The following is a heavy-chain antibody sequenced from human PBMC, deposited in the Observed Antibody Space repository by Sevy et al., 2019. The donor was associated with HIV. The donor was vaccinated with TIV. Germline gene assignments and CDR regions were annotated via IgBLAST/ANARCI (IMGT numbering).Heavy chain of an antibody. CDR2: ISGFNGDT. CDR1: GYTFTNYA. V-gene: IGHV1-18*01. J-gene: IGHJ4*02. Sequence: ASVKVSCKASGYTFTNYAISWVRQAPGQGLEWMGWISGFNGDTKNAEKFQGRFTMTTAKSTKTAYMDLRSLGSDDTAVYYCVRGTTFYDFWTGGDYWGQGTLVTVSS. D-gene: IGHD3-3*01. CDR3: VRGTTFYDFWTGGDY.